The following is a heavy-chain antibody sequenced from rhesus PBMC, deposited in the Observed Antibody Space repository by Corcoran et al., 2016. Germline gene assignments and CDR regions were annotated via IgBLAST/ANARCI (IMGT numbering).Heavy chain of an antibody. Sequence: QVQLQESGPGLVKPSETLSLTCAVSGGSISSVYGSWTRPAPGKGLEWIGRIYGSGGGTDYNPSRKSRVTISTDTSKNQFSLKLTSMTAADTAVYFCARDGVDGLSSWSGEYNSLDVWGRGVLVTVSS. CDR2: IYGSGGGT. D-gene: IGHD6-13*01. CDR3: ARDGVDGLSSWSGEYNSLDV. CDR1: GGSISSVY. V-gene: IGHV4-160*01. J-gene: IGHJ5-2*02.